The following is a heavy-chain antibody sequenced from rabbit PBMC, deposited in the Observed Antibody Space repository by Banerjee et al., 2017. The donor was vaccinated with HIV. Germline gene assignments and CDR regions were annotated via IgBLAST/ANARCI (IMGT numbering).Heavy chain of an antibody. CDR3: ARDTNDYGYYFDL. CDR1: GIDFSADYY. V-gene: IGHV1S45*01. Sequence: QEQLEESGGDLVKPGGTLTLTCKASGIDFSADYYFWWARQAPGKGLEWIGYIYTGSSGSTYYASWAKGRFTISKTSSTTVTLQMTSLTAADTATYFCARDTNDYGYYFDLWGPGTLVTVS. J-gene: IGHJ4*01. D-gene: IGHD2-1*01. CDR2: IYTGSSGST.